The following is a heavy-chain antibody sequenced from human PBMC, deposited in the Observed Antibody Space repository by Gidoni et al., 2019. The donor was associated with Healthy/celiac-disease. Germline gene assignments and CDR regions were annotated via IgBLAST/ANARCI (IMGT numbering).Heavy chain of an antibody. CDR3: ARESSVYDSSGYYL. Sequence: EVQLVESGGGLVQPGGSLRRSCAASGFTFSSYSMNWVRQAPGKGLEWVSYISSSSSTIYYAGSVKGRFTISRDNAKNSLYLQMNSLRDEDTAVYYCARESSVYDSSGYYLWGQGTLVTVSS. CDR1: GFTFSSYS. J-gene: IGHJ4*02. CDR2: ISSSSSTI. V-gene: IGHV3-48*02. D-gene: IGHD3-22*01.